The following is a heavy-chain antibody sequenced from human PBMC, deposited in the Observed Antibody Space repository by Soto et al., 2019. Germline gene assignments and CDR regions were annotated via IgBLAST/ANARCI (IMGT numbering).Heavy chain of an antibody. CDR3: ARDLNTGYIDY. D-gene: IGHD6-13*01. Sequence: QVQMVESGGGVVQPGTSLRLSCVASGFTFGRSGMHWVRQAPGGALEWVAIIWFDGSKKYYADSVKGRLNVTRDNSKNTLYLQMDSLRGDDTTIYYCARDLNTGYIDYWGQGTLVTVSS. CDR2: IWFDGSKK. J-gene: IGHJ4*02. CDR1: GFTFGRSG. V-gene: IGHV3-33*01.